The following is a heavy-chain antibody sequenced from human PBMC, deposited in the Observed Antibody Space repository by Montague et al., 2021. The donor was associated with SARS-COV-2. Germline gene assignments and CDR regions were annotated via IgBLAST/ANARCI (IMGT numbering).Heavy chain of an antibody. V-gene: IGHV4-59*12. CDR2: IYHSGST. CDR1: GGSISSYY. Sequence: SETLSLTCTVSGGSISSYYWSWIRQPPGKGLEWIGYIYHSGSTSYNPSLEGRVTISIDRSKNQFSLKLKSVTAADTAVYYCARDSGNYFGELDYWGQGTLVTVSS. J-gene: IGHJ4*02. D-gene: IGHD1-26*01. CDR3: ARDSGNYFGELDY.